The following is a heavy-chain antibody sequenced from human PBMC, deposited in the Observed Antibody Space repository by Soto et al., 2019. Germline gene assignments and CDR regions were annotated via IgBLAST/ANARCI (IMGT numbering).Heavy chain of an antibody. CDR3: AREKITGLFDY. Sequence: QVQLQQWGAGLLKPSETLSLTCAVYGGSFSGYYWTWIRQPPGTGLEWIGEINHSGSTNYNPSLKSPVTISVNTSKNPFSLKLTFVNGADTAVYYCAREKITGLFDYWGQGTLVTVSS. CDR2: INHSGST. J-gene: IGHJ4*02. V-gene: IGHV4-34*01. CDR1: GGSFSGYY. D-gene: IGHD3-10*01.